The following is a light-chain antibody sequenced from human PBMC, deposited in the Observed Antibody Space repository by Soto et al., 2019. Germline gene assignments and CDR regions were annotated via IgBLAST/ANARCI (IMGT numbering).Light chain of an antibody. CDR1: QSVSSN. CDR3: QQYNNWPSHG. CDR2: GAS. Sequence: EIVMTQSPATLSVSPGERATLSCRASQSVSSNLAWYQQKPGQAPRLLIYGASTRATGIPARFSGSGSGTEFTLTISSLQSEDFAVYYCQQYNNWPSHGLGQGTKVDIK. J-gene: IGKJ1*01. V-gene: IGKV3-15*01.